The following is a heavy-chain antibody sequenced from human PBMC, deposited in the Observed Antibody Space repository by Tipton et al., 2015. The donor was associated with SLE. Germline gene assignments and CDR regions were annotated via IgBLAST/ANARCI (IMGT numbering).Heavy chain of an antibody. CDR3: VRGERKVRLTDY. D-gene: IGHD1-14*01. J-gene: IGHJ4*02. CDR1: GYFISSGYY. CDR2: IYHRGST. V-gene: IGHV4-38-2*01. Sequence: TLSLTCGVSGYFISSGYYWGWIRQPPGKGLEWIGNIYHRGSTSYNPSLKSRVTISVDTSKNQFSLRLSSVTAADTAVYYCVRGERKVRLTDYWGQGTLVTVSS.